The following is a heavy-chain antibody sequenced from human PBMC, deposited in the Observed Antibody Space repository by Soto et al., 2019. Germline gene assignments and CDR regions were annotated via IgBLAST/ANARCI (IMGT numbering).Heavy chain of an antibody. CDR1: GGSISSGGYY. Sequence: QVQLQESGPGLVKPSQTLSLTCTVSGGSISSGGYYWSWIRQHPGKGLEWIGYIYYSGSTYYNPSLKSRVIISVDTSKNQFSLKLSSVTAADTAVYYCARAGIQLENAFDIWGQGTMVTVSS. CDR3: ARAGIQLENAFDI. D-gene: IGHD5-18*01. V-gene: IGHV4-31*03. J-gene: IGHJ3*02. CDR2: IYYSGST.